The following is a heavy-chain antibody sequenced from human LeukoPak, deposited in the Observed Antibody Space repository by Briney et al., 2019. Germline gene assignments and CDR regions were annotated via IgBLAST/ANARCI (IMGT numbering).Heavy chain of an antibody. CDR3: ARENPIYSGSRLFDY. J-gene: IGHJ4*02. CDR2: IYYSGST. D-gene: IGHD1-26*01. CDR1: GVSISSGDYY. V-gene: IGHV4-30-4*01. Sequence: PSQTLSLTCTVSGVSISSGDYYWSWIRQPPGKGLEWIGYIYYSGSTYYNPSLKSRVTISVDTSKNQFSLKLSSVTAADTAVYYCARENPIYSGSRLFDYWGQGTLVTVSS.